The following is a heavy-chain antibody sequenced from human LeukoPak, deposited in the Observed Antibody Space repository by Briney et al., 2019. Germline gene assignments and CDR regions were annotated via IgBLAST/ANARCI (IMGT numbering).Heavy chain of an antibody. D-gene: IGHD1-7*01. Sequence: SETLSLTCTVSGGSISSYYWSWIRQPPGKGLEWIGEINHRGSTNYNPSLKSRVTISEDTSNFQFSLRLSSVTAADTAVYYCARGGELNNWFDPWGQGTLVIVSS. CDR3: ARGGELNNWFDP. CDR2: INHRGST. J-gene: IGHJ5*02. V-gene: IGHV4-34*01. CDR1: GGSISSYY.